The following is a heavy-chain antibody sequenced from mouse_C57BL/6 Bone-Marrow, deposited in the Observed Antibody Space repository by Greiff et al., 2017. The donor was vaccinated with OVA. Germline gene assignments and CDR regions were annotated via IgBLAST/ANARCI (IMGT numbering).Heavy chain of an antibody. CDR1: GFTIKDDY. J-gene: IGHJ3*01. Sequence: EVQLVESGAELVRPGASVKLSCTASGFTIKDDYMHWVKQRPEQGLEWIGWIDPENGDTEYASKFQGKATITADTSSNTAYLQLSSLTSEDTAVYYCTTMGFAYWGQGTLVTVSA. CDR3: TTMGFAY. CDR2: IDPENGDT. V-gene: IGHV14-4*01.